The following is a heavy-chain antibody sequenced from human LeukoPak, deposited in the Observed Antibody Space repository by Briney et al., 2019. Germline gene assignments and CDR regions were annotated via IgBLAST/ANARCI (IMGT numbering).Heavy chain of an antibody. D-gene: IGHD3-22*01. V-gene: IGHV3-9*03. CDR1: GFTFDDYA. CDR3: AKGALTYYYDSSGYYPSPDAFDI. J-gene: IGHJ3*02. Sequence: GGSLRLSCAASGFTFDDYAMYWVRQAPGKGLEWVSGISWNSGSIGYADSVKGRFTISRDNAKNSLYLQMNSLRAEDMALYYCAKGALTYYYDSSGYYPSPDAFDIWGQGTMVTVSS. CDR2: ISWNSGSI.